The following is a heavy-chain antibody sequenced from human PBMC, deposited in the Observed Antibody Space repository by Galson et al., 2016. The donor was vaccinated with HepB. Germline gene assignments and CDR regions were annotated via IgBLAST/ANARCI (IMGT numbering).Heavy chain of an antibody. V-gene: IGHV1-3*01. D-gene: IGHD5-12*01. CDR1: GYSFTRYT. Sequence: SVKVSCKASGYSFTRYTIHWVRQAPGQRLEWMGWINAGNGNTKYSQKFQGRVTISRDTPASTAYMELSSLRSEDTTVYYCARSYSGYDHFDYWGQGTLVTVSS. J-gene: IGHJ4*02. CDR2: INAGNGNT. CDR3: ARSYSGYDHFDY.